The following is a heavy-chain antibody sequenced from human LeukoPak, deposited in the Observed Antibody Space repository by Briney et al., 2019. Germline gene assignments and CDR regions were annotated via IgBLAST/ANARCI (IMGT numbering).Heavy chain of an antibody. D-gene: IGHD3-16*01. J-gene: IGHJ4*02. CDR1: GFTFSSYW. V-gene: IGHV3-74*01. CDR3: ARGGSPGDY. Sequence: PGGSLRLSCVASGFTFSSYWMHWVRQAPGKGLVWVSRIHLDGTTTTYADSVRGRFTISRDNAKNTLYLQMNSLTAEDTAVYYCARGGSPGDYWGQGTLVTVSS. CDR2: IHLDGTTT.